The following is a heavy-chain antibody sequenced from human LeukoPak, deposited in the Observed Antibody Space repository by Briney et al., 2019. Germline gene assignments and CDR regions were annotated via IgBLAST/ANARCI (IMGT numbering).Heavy chain of an antibody. J-gene: IGHJ4*02. CDR1: GFTFSSYA. D-gene: IGHD5-12*01. CDR3: ARDSAADSGYDTEGFDY. V-gene: IGHV3-30-3*01. CDR2: ISYDGSNK. Sequence: GGSLRLSCAASGFTFSSYAMHWVRQAPGKGLEWVAVISYDGSNKYYADSVKGRFTISRDNSKNTLYLQMNSLRAEDTAVYYCARDSAADSGYDTEGFDYWGQGTLVTVSS.